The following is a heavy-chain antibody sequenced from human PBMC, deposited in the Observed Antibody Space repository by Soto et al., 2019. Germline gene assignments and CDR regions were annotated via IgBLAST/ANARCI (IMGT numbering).Heavy chain of an antibody. V-gene: IGHV1-58*01. CDR3: AADGYCSSTSCYNYYYYGMDV. D-gene: IGHD2-2*03. J-gene: IGHJ6*02. Sequence: QMQLVQSGPEVKKPGTSVKVSCKASGFTFTSSAVQWVRQARGQRLEWIGWIVVGSGNTNYAPKFQERVTITRDMSTSTAYMELSSLRSEDTAVYYCAADGYCSSTSCYNYYYYGMDVWGQGTTVTVSS. CDR1: GFTFTSSA. CDR2: IVVGSGNT.